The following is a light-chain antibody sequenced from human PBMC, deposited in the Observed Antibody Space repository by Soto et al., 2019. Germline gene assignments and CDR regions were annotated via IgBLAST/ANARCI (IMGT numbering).Light chain of an antibody. Sequence: ELVLTQSPGTLSLSPGERATLSCRTSQSINNNHLAWYQQKPGQAPRLLIHGASSRATGIPDRFSGSGSGTDFTLTISRLEPEDFAVYYCQQYGMSWWTFGQGTKVEIK. CDR1: QSINNNH. J-gene: IGKJ1*01. CDR3: QQYGMSWWT. V-gene: IGKV3-20*01. CDR2: GAS.